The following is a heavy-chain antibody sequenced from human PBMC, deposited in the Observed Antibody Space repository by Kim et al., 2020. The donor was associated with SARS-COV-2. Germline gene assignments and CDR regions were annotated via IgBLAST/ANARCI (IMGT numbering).Heavy chain of an antibody. V-gene: IGHV4-34*01. CDR3: ARGEAVRGVYITTPYSYSSVMDV. CDR2: INHGGST. Sequence: SETLSLRCAVYGGSFTTYYWSWVRQTPGKGLEWIGEINHGGSTNTNPSLKSRVAISVDASKNQFSLRLTSVTAADTAVYYCARGEAVRGVYITTPYSYSSVMDVWGQGTTVTVSS. CDR1: GGSFTTYY. J-gene: IGHJ6*02. D-gene: IGHD3-10*01.